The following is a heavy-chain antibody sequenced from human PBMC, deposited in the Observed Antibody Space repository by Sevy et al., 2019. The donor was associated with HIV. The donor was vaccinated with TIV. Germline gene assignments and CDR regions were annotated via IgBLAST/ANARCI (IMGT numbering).Heavy chain of an antibody. CDR3: ARGSVAARRYFDY. CDR2: ISSSSSYI. V-gene: IGHV3-21*01. Sequence: GGSLRLSCAASGFTFCSYSMNWVRQAPGKGLEWVSSISSSSSYIYYADSVKGRFTISRDNAKNSLYLQMNSLRAEDTAVYYCARGSVAARRYFDYWGQGTLVTVSS. CDR1: GFTFCSYS. J-gene: IGHJ4*02. D-gene: IGHD6-6*01.